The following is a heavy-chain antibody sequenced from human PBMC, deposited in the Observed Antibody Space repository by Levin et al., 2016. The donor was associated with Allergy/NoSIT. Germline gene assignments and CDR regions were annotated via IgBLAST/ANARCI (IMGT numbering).Heavy chain of an antibody. D-gene: IGHD6-19*01. Sequence: GGSLRLSCAASGFTFSSYWMHWVRQGPGKGLGVGSHVLIVMGVTQTTTDSVKGRFTISRDNFQNSLYLQMNSLRVEDTGVYLCAKGGWYPDSWGQGTLVTVSS. CDR3: AKGGWYPDS. J-gene: IGHJ5*02. V-gene: IGHV3-74*01. CDR1: GFTFSSYW. CDR2: LIVMGVT.